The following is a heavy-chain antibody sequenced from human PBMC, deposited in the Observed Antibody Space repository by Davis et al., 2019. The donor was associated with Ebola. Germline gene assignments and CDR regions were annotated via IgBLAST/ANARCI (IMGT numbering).Heavy chain of an antibody. V-gene: IGHV1-2*06. CDR2: INPNFGGK. J-gene: IGHJ5*02. CDR3: ARGHTYGRWDDWFDP. CDR1: GYTFTSYY. Sequence: ASVKVSCKASGYTFTSYYMHWVRQAPGQGLEWMGRINPNFGGKIYAQKFQDRVTMTIDTSINTAYMELDRLTSDDTAIYYCARGHTYGRWDDWFDPWGQGTLVTVSS. D-gene: IGHD5-18*01.